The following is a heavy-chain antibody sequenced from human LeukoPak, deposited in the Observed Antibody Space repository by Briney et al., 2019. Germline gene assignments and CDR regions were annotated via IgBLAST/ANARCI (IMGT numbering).Heavy chain of an antibody. V-gene: IGHV3-30*02. D-gene: IGHD6-19*01. CDR1: AFTFSNYG. CDR3: AKGSGWYYDY. Sequence: GGSLTLSCPASAFTFSNYGMHWVRQAPGKGLEWVSFIRSDGSNKYYADSVKGRFTISRDNSKNTLYLQMNSLRAEDTAVYYCAKGSGWYYDYWGQGTLVTVSS. J-gene: IGHJ4*02. CDR2: IRSDGSNK.